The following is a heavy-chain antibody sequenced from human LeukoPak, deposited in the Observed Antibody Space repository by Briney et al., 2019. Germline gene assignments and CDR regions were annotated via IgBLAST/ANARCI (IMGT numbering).Heavy chain of an antibody. D-gene: IGHD3-10*01. Sequence: ASVKVSCKASGGTFSSYAISWVRQAPGQGLEWMGGIIPIFGTANYAQKFQCRVTITTDESTSTAYMELSSLRSEDTAVYYCARDSGSDGSGSYFGYWGQGTLVTVSS. V-gene: IGHV1-69*05. CDR3: ARDSGSDGSGSYFGY. CDR2: IIPIFGTA. CDR1: GGTFSSYA. J-gene: IGHJ4*02.